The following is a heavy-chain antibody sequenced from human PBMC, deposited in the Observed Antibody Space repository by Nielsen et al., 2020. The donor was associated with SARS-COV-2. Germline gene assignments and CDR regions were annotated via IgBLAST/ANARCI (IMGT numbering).Heavy chain of an antibody. J-gene: IGHJ5*02. V-gene: IGHV3-74*01. D-gene: IGHD2-2*01. CDR1: GFTFSSYW. Sequence: GESLKISCAASGFTFSSYWMHWVRQAPGKGLVWVSRINSDGSSTSYADSVKGRFTISRDNAKNTLYLQMNSLRAEDTAVYYCATLGYCSSTSCSLFDPWGQGTLVTVSS. CDR3: ATLGYCSSTSCSLFDP. CDR2: INSDGSST.